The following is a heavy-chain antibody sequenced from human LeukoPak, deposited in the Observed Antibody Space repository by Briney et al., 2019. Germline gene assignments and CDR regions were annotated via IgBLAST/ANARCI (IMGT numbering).Heavy chain of an antibody. D-gene: IGHD3-10*01. CDR2: ISPNVGAT. Sequence: ASVKVSCKASGYTFTDYYIHWVRQAPGQGLEWMGWISPNVGATNYAQKFQGRVTMARDTSISTAYMELRRLRSDDTAVYYCARFIMVLGVIRYWFDSWGQGTLVTVSS. J-gene: IGHJ5*01. CDR3: ARFIMVLGVIRYWFDS. V-gene: IGHV1-2*02. CDR1: GYTFTDYY.